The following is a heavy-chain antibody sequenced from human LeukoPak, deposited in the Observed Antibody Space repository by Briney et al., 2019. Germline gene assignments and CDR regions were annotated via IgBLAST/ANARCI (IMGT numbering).Heavy chain of an antibody. CDR2: IVAGSGNT. CDR1: GFTFTSSA. Sequence: GASVKVSCKASGFTFTSSAMQWVRQARGQRLEWIGWIVAGSGNTNYAQKFQERVTITRDMSTSTAYMELSSLRSEDTAVYYCAADNWDLIVGATQAFDIWGQGTMVTVSS. CDR3: AADNWDLIVGATQAFDI. V-gene: IGHV1-58*02. D-gene: IGHD1-26*01. J-gene: IGHJ3*02.